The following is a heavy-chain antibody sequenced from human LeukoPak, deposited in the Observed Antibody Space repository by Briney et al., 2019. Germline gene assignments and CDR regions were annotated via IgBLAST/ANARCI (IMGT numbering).Heavy chain of an antibody. V-gene: IGHV4-31*03. CDR1: GGSISSGGYY. D-gene: IGHD6-13*01. Sequence: SQTLSLTCTVSGGSISSGGYYWSWIRQHPGKGLEWIRYIYSRGSAYYNPSLKSRVTISVDTSKNQFTLQLSSVTAADTAVYYCARYSSSWVGNFDYWGQGTLVTVSS. CDR3: ARYSSSWVGNFDY. J-gene: IGHJ4*02. CDR2: IYSRGSA.